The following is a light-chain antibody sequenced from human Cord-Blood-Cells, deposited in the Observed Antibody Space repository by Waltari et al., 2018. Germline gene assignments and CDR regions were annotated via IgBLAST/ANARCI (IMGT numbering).Light chain of an antibody. CDR2: DDS. Sequence: SYVLTQPPSASVAPGQTARITWWGNNIGSNSVHWYQQKPGQAPVLVFYDDSDRPSGIPERFSGSNSGNTATLTISRVEAGDEADYYCQVWDSSSDHVVFGGGTKLTVL. V-gene: IGLV3-21*02. CDR3: QVWDSSSDHVV. CDR1: NIGSNS. J-gene: IGLJ2*01.